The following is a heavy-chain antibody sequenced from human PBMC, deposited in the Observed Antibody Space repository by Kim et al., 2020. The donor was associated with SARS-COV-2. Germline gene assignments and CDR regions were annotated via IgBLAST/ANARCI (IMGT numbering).Heavy chain of an antibody. CDR3: TNYYYYDSSGSEGFGY. V-gene: IGHV3-49*04. D-gene: IGHD3-22*01. CDR1: GFTFGDYA. J-gene: IGHJ4*02. CDR2: IRSKAYGGTT. Sequence: GGSLRLSCTASGFTFGDYAMSWVRQAPGKGLEWVGFIRSKAYGGTTEYAASVKGRFTISRDDSKSIAYLQMNSLKTEDTAVYYCTNYYYYDSSGSEGFGYWGQGTLVTVSS.